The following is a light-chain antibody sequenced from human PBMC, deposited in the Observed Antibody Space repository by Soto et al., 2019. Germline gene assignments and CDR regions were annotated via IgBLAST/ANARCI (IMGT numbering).Light chain of an antibody. V-gene: IGLV2-8*01. CDR1: GTDVGQYNY. CDR3: SSYGGFNNVL. Sequence: QSALTQPPSASGSPGQSVTISCTGAGTDVGQYNYVSWYQQYPGKAPKLLIHHVSRRPSGVPARFSGSKSGNTASLTVSGLQTEDEADYYCSSYGGFNNVLFGGGTKLTV. CDR2: HVS. J-gene: IGLJ2*01.